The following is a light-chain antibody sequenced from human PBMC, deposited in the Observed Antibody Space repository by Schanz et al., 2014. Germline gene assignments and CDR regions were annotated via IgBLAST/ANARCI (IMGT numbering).Light chain of an antibody. CDR1: SSDVGGYNY. Sequence: QSALTQPPSASGSPGQSVTISCTGTSSDVGGYNYVSWYQQHPGKAPKLMIYEVSKRPSGVPDRFSGSKSGNTASLTVSGLQAEDEADYYCSSYAGKHTLVFGGGTKLTVL. CDR3: SSYAGKHTLV. V-gene: IGLV2-8*01. CDR2: EVS. J-gene: IGLJ2*01.